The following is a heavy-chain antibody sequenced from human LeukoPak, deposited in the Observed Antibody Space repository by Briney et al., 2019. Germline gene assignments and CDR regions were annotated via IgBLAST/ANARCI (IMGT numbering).Heavy chain of an antibody. CDR1: GYTFTSYG. CDR2: ISAYNGNT. V-gene: IGHV1-18*01. Sequence: ASAKVSCKASGYTFTSYGISWVRQAPGQGLEWMGWISAYNGNTNYAQKLQGRVTMTTDTSTSTAYMELRSLRSDDTAVYYCARDLGGIAAAGTTAWDYWGQGTLVTVSS. D-gene: IGHD6-13*01. J-gene: IGHJ4*02. CDR3: ARDLGGIAAAGTTAWDY.